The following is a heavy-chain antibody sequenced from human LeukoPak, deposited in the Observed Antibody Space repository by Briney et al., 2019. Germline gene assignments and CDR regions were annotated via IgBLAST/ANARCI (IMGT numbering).Heavy chain of an antibody. D-gene: IGHD1-26*01. CDR3: GREQRGGRSGGWGGLFASYNTYYYMDV. V-gene: IGHV1-46*01. Sequence: GASVKVSCKASGYTFTMYYIHWVRQAPGQGLEWMGMINPSDGATTYAQRFEGRVIMTRDMSTTTVYVDLRSLRSEDTAVYFCGREQRGGRSGGWGGLFASYNTYYYMDVWGRGTTVTVSS. J-gene: IGHJ6*03. CDR2: INPSDGAT. CDR1: GYTFTMYY.